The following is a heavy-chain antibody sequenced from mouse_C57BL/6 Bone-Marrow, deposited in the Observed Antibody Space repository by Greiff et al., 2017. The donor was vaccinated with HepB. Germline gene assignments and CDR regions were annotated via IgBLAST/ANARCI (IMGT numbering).Heavy chain of an antibody. Sequence: VQVVESGPGLVAPSQSLSITCTVSGFSLTSYAISWVRQPPGKGLEWLGVIWTGGGTNYNSALKSRLSISKDNSKSQVFLKMNSLQTDDTARYYCARREDYYGSSYFDYWGQGTTLTVSS. J-gene: IGHJ2*01. CDR2: IWTGGGT. CDR1: GFSLTSYA. CDR3: ARREDYYGSSYFDY. D-gene: IGHD1-1*01. V-gene: IGHV2-9-1*01.